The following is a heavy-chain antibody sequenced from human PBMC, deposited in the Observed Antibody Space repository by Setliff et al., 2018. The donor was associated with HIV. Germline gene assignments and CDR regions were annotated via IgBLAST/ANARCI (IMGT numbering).Heavy chain of an antibody. J-gene: IGHJ3*01. D-gene: IGHD3-22*01. CDR1: GYTFTNYW. CDR2: IHPRDFDI. CDR3: ARLDSSGYYRSFDV. Sequence: GESLKISCKASGYTFTNYWTAWVRQMPGKGLEWMGIIHPRDFDIKYSQSFQGQVTISDDKSLSTAYLQWNSLKASDTALYYCARLDSSGYYRSFDVWGQGTMVTVSS. V-gene: IGHV5-51*01.